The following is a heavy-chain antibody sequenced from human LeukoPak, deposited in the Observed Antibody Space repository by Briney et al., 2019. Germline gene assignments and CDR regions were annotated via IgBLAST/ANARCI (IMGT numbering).Heavy chain of an antibody. CDR1: GGSFSGYY. Sequence: ASETLSLTCAVYGGSFSGYYWSWIRQPPGKGLEWIGEINHSGSTNYNPSLKSRVTISVDTSKNQFSLKLSSVTAADTAVYYCARSGFWSGYYALDYRGQGTLVTVSS. CDR3: ARSGFWSGYYALDY. V-gene: IGHV4-34*01. J-gene: IGHJ4*02. D-gene: IGHD3-3*01. CDR2: INHSGST.